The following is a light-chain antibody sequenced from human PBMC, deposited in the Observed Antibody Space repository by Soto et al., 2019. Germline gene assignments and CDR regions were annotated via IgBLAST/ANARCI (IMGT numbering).Light chain of an antibody. J-gene: IGKJ4*01. CDR1: QSVSSN. CDR3: QHFNNWPA. CDR2: GAS. Sequence: EIVMTQSPATLSVSPGERATLSCRASQSVSSNLVWYQQKPGQPPRLLIYGASTRATGIPARFSGSGSGTEFTLTISSLQSEDFAVYYCQHFNNWPAFGGGTKVESK. V-gene: IGKV3-15*01.